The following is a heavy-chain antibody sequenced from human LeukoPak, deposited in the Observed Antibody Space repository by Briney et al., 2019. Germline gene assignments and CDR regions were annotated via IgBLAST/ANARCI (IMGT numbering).Heavy chain of an antibody. CDR2: IYYSGST. J-gene: IGHJ4*02. Sequence: SETLSLTRTVSGGSISSGGYYWSWIRQHPGKGLEWIGYIYYSGSTYYNPSLKSRVTISVDTSKNQFSLKLSSVTAADTAVYYCARDPILGGSGPDYWGQGTLVTVSS. CDR3: ARDPILGGSGPDY. CDR1: GGSISSGGYY. D-gene: IGHD1-26*01. V-gene: IGHV4-31*03.